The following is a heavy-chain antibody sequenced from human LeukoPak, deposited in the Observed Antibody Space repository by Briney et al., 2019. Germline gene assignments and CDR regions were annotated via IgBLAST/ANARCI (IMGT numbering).Heavy chain of an antibody. D-gene: IGHD2-21*02. CDR2: ISGSGGST. J-gene: IGHJ1*01. CDR3: AKDGAYCGGDCLQVEYFQH. CDR1: GFTFSSYA. Sequence: GGSLRLSCAASGFTFSSYAMSWVRQAPGKGLEWVSAISGSGGSTYYADSVKGRFTISRDNSKNTLYLQMNSLRAEDTAVYYCAKDGAYCGGDCLQVEYFQHWGQGTLVTVSS. V-gene: IGHV3-23*01.